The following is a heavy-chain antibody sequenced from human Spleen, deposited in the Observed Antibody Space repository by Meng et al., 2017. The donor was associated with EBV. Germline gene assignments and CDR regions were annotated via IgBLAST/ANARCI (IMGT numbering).Heavy chain of an antibody. CDR2: INSGNGDT. CDR1: GYTFTPYT. J-gene: IGHJ5*02. V-gene: IGHV1-3*01. CDR3: ARGRSSGWERFRVDL. Sequence: QVQLVQSGAEVKQPGASVKVSCKASGYTFTPYTVHWVRQAPGQRLEWMGWINSGNGDTKYSEKFQGRVTITRDTSASTAYMELSSLTSEDTAVYYCARGRSSGWERFRVDLWGQGTLVTVSS. D-gene: IGHD1-26*01.